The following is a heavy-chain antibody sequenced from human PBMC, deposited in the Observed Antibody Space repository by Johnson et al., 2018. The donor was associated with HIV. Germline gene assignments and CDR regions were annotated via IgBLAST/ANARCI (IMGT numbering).Heavy chain of an antibody. J-gene: IGHJ3*02. D-gene: IGHD2-2*03. CDR1: GFTFEDHD. V-gene: IGHV3-9*01. CDR2: ISWNSGSI. CDR3: ARGHGSDAFDI. Sequence: VQLVESGGGLVQPGGSLRLSCAASGFTFEDHDMSWVRQVPGKGLEWVSGISWNSGSIGYADSVKGRFTISRDNAKNSLYLQMNSLRAGDTAVYYCARGHGSDAFDIWGQGTMVTVSS.